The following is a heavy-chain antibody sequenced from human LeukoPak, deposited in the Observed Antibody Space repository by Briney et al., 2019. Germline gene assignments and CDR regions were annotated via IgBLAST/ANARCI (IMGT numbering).Heavy chain of an antibody. V-gene: IGHV4-39*07. D-gene: IGHD6-13*01. CDR1: GGSISSSSYY. CDR3: ARDVISSWQYNWFDP. CDR2: IYYSGST. Sequence: SETLSLTCTVSGGSISSSSYYWGWIRQPPGKGLEWIGSIYYSGSTYYNPSLKSRVTISVDTSKNQFSLKLSSVTAADTAVYYCARDVISSWQYNWFDPWGQGTLVTVSS. J-gene: IGHJ5*02.